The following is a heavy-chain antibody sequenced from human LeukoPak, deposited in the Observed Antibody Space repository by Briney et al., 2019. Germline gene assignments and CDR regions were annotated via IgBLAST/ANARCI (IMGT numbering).Heavy chain of an antibody. CDR3: ARRRGYAAAAGTHSYYYYYYMDV. D-gene: IGHD6-13*01. Sequence: SETLSLTCAVYGGSFSGYYWSWIRQPPGKGLEWIGEINHSGSTNYNPSLKSRVTISVDTSKNQFSLKLSSVTAADTAVYYCARRRGYAAAAGTHSYYYYYYMDVWGKGTTVTVSS. V-gene: IGHV4-34*01. CDR1: GGSFSGYY. CDR2: INHSGST. J-gene: IGHJ6*03.